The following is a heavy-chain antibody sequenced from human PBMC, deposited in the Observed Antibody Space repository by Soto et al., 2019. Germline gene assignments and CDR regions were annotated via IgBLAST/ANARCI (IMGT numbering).Heavy chain of an antibody. D-gene: IGHD3-10*01. CDR2: IYWDDDK. Sequence: QITLKESGPPLVKPTQTLTLTCTFSGFSLSTSGVGVDWIRQPPGKALEWLALIYWDDDKRYSPSLKSRLTITKDTSKNQVVLTMTNMDPVDTATSYCAHLNTYYCGSGNNYWGQGTLVTVSS. CDR3: AHLNTYYCGSGNNY. CDR1: GFSLSTSGVG. V-gene: IGHV2-5*02. J-gene: IGHJ4*02.